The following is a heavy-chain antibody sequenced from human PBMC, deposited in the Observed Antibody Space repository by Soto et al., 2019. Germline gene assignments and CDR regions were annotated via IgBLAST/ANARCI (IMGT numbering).Heavy chain of an antibody. D-gene: IGHD4-17*01. J-gene: IGHJ4*02. CDR1: GYTFTNFG. Sequence: QVQLVQSGAEVKKPGASVKVSCKASGYTFTNFGINWVRQAPGLGLEWVGWISPYNGNTQNVEKLQGRVTMTTDTSTSTAYMELRSLRSDDTAVYYGARGRDYGDFYFDYWGQGTLVTVSS. CDR3: ARGRDYGDFYFDY. CDR2: ISPYNGNT. V-gene: IGHV1-18*01.